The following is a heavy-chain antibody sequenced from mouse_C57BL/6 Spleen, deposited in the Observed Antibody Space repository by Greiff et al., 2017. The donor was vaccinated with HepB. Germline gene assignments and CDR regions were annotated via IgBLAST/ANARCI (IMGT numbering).Heavy chain of an antibody. Sequence: VQLQQSGAELVRPGASVTLSCKASGYTFTDYEMHWVKQTPVHGLEWIGAIDPETGGTAYNQKFKGKAILTADKSSSTAYMELRGLTSEDSAVYYCTRAGLVAYWGQGTLVTVSA. D-gene: IGHD3-3*01. V-gene: IGHV1-15*01. CDR2: IDPETGGT. J-gene: IGHJ3*01. CDR3: TRAGLVAY. CDR1: GYTFTDYE.